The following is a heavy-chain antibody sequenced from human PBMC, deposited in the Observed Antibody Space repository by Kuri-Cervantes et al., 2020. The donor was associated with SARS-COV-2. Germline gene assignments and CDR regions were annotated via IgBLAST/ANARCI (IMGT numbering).Heavy chain of an antibody. V-gene: IGHV3-23*01. D-gene: IGHD6-19*01. Sequence: GESLKISCAASGFTFSSYGMHWVRQAPGKGLEWVSAISGSGGSTYYADSVKGRFTISRDNSKNTLYLQMNSLRAEDTAVYYCAKTVAGTGIDYWGQGTLVTVSS. J-gene: IGHJ4*02. CDR1: GFTFSSYG. CDR3: AKTVAGTGIDY. CDR2: ISGSGGST.